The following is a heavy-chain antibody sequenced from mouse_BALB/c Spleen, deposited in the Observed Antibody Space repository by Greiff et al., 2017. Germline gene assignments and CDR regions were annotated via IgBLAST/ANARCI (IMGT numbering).Heavy chain of an antibody. V-gene: IGHV1-18*01. Sequence: VQLKQSGPELVKPGASMKISCKASGYSFTGYTMNWVKQSHGKNLEWIGLINPYNGGTSYNQKFKGKATLTVDKSSSTAYMELLSLTSEDSAVYYCARGTTVVATRGYYFDYWGQGTTLTVSS. CDR3: ARGTTVVATRGYYFDY. CDR2: INPYNGGT. D-gene: IGHD1-1*01. CDR1: GYSFTGYT. J-gene: IGHJ2*01.